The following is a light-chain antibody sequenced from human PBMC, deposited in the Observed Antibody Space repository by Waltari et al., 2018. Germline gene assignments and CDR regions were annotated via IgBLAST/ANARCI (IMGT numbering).Light chain of an antibody. V-gene: IGKV1-5*03. CDR1: QSIDTW. CDR3: QQYYSYRA. CDR2: KAS. Sequence: DVPMTQSPSTLSAYVGDRVTFTCRARQSIDTWLAWYQQKPGKAPKLLIYKASTLQSGVPSRFSSSGSGTEFTLTISSLQPDDSATYYCQQYYSYRAFGQGTKVEIK. J-gene: IGKJ1*01.